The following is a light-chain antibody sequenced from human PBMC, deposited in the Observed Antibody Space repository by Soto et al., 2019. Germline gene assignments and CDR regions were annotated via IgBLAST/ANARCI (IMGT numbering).Light chain of an antibody. CDR1: QSISSY. V-gene: IGKV1-39*01. Sequence: DIQMTQSPSSLSASVGDRVTITCRASQSISSYLNWYQQKPGKAPKLLIYAASSLQSGVPSRFSGSGSGTDFTLTISXLQPEDFATYYCQQYNSYRWTFGQGTKVDIK. J-gene: IGKJ1*01. CDR3: QQYNSYRWT. CDR2: AAS.